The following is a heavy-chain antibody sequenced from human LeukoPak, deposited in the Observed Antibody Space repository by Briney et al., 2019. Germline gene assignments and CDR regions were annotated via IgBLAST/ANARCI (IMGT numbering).Heavy chain of an antibody. J-gene: IGHJ4*02. CDR3: AREAEITRFDY. D-gene: IGHD5-24*01. V-gene: IGHV6-1*01. CDR2: TSYRSKWYN. CDR1: GDSVSTNSVA. Sequence: SQTLSLTCAISGDSVSTNSVAWNWIRQSPSRGLEWLGRTSYRSKWYNDYAVSVKSRITITPDASKNQFSLQLNSVTPEDTAVYYCAREAEITRFDYWGQGTLVTVSS.